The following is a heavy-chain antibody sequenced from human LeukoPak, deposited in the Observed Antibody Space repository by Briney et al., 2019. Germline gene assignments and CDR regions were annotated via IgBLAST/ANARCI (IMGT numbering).Heavy chain of an antibody. Sequence: GGSLRLSCAASGFTVSSNYMSWVRQAPGKGLEWVSVIYSGGSTYYADSVKGRFTISRDNSKNTLYLQMNSLGAEDTAVYYCARAEGYSSGWPYFDYWGQGTLVTVSS. CDR3: ARAEGYSSGWPYFDY. D-gene: IGHD6-19*01. CDR1: GFTVSSNY. CDR2: IYSGGST. J-gene: IGHJ4*02. V-gene: IGHV3-66*02.